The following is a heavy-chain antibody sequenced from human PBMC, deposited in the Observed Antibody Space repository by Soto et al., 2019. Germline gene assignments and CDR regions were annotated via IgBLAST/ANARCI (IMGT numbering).Heavy chain of an antibody. D-gene: IGHD6-13*01. Sequence: GGSLRLCCAASGVTFSSYGMHWVRQAPGKGLEWVAVISYDGSNKYYADSVKGRFTISRDNSKNTLYLQMNSLRAEDTAVYYCAKDHRAAAGGFDYWGQGTLVTVSS. CDR3: AKDHRAAAGGFDY. CDR2: ISYDGSNK. J-gene: IGHJ4*02. V-gene: IGHV3-30*18. CDR1: GVTFSSYG.